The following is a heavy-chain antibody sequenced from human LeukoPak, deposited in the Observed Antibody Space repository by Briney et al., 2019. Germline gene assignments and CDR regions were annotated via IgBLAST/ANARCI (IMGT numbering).Heavy chain of an antibody. Sequence: GGSLRLSCAASGFTFSSYSMNWVRQAPGKGLEWVAVISYDGSNKYYADSVKGRFTISRDNSKNTLYLQMNSLRAEDTAVYYCARERDGYNYYFDYWGQGTLVTVSS. CDR1: GFTFSSYS. CDR3: ARERDGYNYYFDY. J-gene: IGHJ4*02. D-gene: IGHD5-24*01. V-gene: IGHV3-30*03. CDR2: ISYDGSNK.